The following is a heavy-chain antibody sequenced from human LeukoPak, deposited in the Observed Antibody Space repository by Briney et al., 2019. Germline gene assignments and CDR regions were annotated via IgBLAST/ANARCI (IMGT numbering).Heavy chain of an antibody. D-gene: IGHD2-15*01. CDR3: ARVDSYCSGEGCYYYYGMDV. V-gene: IGHV3-33*08. J-gene: IGHJ6*02. Sequence: PGGSLRLSCAASGFTFSSYAMHWVRQAPGKGLEWVAVIWYDGRNKYYADSVKGRFTISRDNSKNTLYLQMDSLRAEDTAVYYCARVDSYCSGEGCYYYYGMDVWGQGTTVTVSS. CDR1: GFTFSSYA. CDR2: IWYDGRNK.